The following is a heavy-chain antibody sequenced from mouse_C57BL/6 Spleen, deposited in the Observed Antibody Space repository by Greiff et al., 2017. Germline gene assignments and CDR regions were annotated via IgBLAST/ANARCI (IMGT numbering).Heavy chain of an antibody. Sequence: EVQLQQSGPELVKPGASVKIPCKASGYTFTDYNMDWVKQSHGKSLEWIGDINPNNGGTIYNQKFKGKATLTVDKSSSTAYMELRSLTSEDTAVYYCARRNYGSSYRYFDVWGTGTTVTVSS. CDR1: GYTFTDYN. CDR3: ARRNYGSSYRYFDV. D-gene: IGHD1-1*01. V-gene: IGHV1-18*01. CDR2: INPNNGGT. J-gene: IGHJ1*03.